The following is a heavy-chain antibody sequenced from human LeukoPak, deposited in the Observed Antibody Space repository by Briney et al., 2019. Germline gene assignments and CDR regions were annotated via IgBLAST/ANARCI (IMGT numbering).Heavy chain of an antibody. J-gene: IGHJ4*02. CDR1: GGSISSYY. CDR3: ARAEDTSVRGVPYIFDY. D-gene: IGHD3-10*01. Sequence: KPSETLSLTCTVSGGSISSYYWSWIRQPPGKGLEWIGYIYYSGSTNYNPSLKSRVTISVDTSKYQFSLKLSSVTAADTAVYYCARAEDTSVRGVPYIFDYWGQGTLVTVSS. V-gene: IGHV4-59*01. CDR2: IYYSGST.